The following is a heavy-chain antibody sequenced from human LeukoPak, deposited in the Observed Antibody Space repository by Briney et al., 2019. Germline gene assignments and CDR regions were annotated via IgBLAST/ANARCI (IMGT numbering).Heavy chain of an antibody. J-gene: IGHJ4*02. D-gene: IGHD6-13*01. V-gene: IGHV3-23*01. CDR1: GFTFSSYA. CDR3: AKDGIATAANFLNMVSDY. Sequence: PGGSLRLSCAASGFTFSSYAMSWVRQAPGKGLEWVSAISGSGGSTYYADSVKGRFTISRDNSKNTLYLQMNSLRAEDTAVYYCAKDGIATAANFLNMVSDYWGQGTLVTVSS. CDR2: ISGSGGST.